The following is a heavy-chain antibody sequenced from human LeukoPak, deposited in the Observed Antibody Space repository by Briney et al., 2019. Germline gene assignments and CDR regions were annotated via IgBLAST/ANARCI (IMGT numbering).Heavy chain of an antibody. D-gene: IGHD1-26*01. V-gene: IGHV3-11*03. CDR1: GFTFSDFY. CDR3: AKHLLVGGTRGAYAFDI. Sequence: GGSLRLSCAASGFTFSDFYMTWIRQAPGKGLEWVSYISSTSIYTKYGDSLKGRFTISRDNSKNTLDLQMNSLRAEDTAGYYCAKHLLVGGTRGAYAFDIWGRGTMVTVSS. J-gene: IGHJ3*02. CDR2: ISSTSIYT.